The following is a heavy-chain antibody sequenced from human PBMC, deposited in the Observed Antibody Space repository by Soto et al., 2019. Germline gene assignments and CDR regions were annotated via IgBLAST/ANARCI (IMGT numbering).Heavy chain of an antibody. V-gene: IGHV3-7*05. CDR1: GFTFNSDW. Sequence: EVQLVESGGGLVQPGGSLRLSCAASGFTFNSDWMSWVRQAPGRGPEWVATTNQDGSEIYYVDSMKGRLTISRDNAKNSLYLQMSSLRAEDTAVYYCARAGNWGRGTLVTVSS. J-gene: IGHJ4*02. CDR2: TNQDGSEI. CDR3: ARAGN.